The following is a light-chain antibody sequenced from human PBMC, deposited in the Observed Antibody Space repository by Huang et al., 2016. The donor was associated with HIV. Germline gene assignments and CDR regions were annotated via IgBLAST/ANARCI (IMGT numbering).Light chain of an antibody. CDR3: QQYYSYRT. CDR2: AAS. Sequence: AIRMTQSPSSLPASTGDRVNITCRASQDINNFLAWYQQKPGKAPNLLIYAASILETGVPSRFSGSGSGTGFNLSISCVQSEDFATYYCQQYYSYRTFGQGTQVEIK. CDR1: QDINNF. J-gene: IGKJ1*01. V-gene: IGKV1-8*01.